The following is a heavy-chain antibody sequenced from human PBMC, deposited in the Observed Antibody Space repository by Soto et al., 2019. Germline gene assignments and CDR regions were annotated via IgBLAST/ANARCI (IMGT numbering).Heavy chain of an antibody. V-gene: IGHV1-69*13. D-gene: IGHD5-12*01. CDR3: ARARDGYNSRAFDI. Sequence: SVKVSCKASGGTFSSYAISWVRQAPGQGLEWMGGIIPIFGTANYAQKFQGRVTITADESTSTAYMELSSLRSEDTAVYYCARARDGYNSRAFDIWGQGTMVTVSS. CDR1: GGTFSSYA. J-gene: IGHJ3*02. CDR2: IIPIFGTA.